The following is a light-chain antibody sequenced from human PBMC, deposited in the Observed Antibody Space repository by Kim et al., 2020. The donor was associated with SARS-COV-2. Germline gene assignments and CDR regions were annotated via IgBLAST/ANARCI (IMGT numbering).Light chain of an antibody. J-gene: IGLJ2*01. Sequence: GQSVTIHWSGSSSNIGSKTVTWYQLLPGTAPKLLIYNNNQRPSGVPDRFSGSKSGTSASLAISGLQSEDEADYYCAAWDDRLNEGVFGGGTQLTVL. CDR1: SSNIGSKT. V-gene: IGLV1-44*01. CDR2: NNN. CDR3: AAWDDRLNEGV.